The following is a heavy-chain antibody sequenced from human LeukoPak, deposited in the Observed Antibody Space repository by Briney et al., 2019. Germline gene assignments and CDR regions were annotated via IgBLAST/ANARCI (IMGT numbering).Heavy chain of an antibody. CDR3: ARAEPISGYDCGDY. D-gene: IGHD5-12*01. V-gene: IGHV1-18*01. J-gene: IGHJ4*02. CDR1: GYTFTSYG. CDR2: ISAYNGNT. Sequence: ASVKVPCKASGYTFTSYGISWVRQAPGQGLEWMGWISAYNGNTNYAQKLQGRVTMTTDTSTSTAYMELRSLRSDDTAVYYCARAEPISGYDCGDYWGQGTRVTVSS.